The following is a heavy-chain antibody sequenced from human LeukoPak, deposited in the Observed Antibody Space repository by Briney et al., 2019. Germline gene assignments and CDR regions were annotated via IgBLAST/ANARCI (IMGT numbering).Heavy chain of an antibody. CDR1: GGSISSSSYY. D-gene: IGHD3-10*01. CDR3: ARDPHYYGSGSRRDY. J-gene: IGHJ4*02. CDR2: IYYSGST. Sequence: SETLSLTCTVSGGSISSSSYYWGWIRQPPGKGLEWIGSIYYSGSTYYNPSLKSRVTISVDTSKNQFSLKLSSVTAADTAVYYCARDPHYYGSGSRRDYWGQGTLVTVSS. V-gene: IGHV4-39*07.